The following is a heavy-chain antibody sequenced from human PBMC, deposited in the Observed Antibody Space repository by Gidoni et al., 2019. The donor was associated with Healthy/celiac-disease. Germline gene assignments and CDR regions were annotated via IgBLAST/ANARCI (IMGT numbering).Heavy chain of an antibody. J-gene: IGHJ3*02. V-gene: IGHV3-30-3*01. CDR3: VVGISRDAFDI. D-gene: IGHD6-19*01. CDR2: ISYDGSNK. CDR1: GFTFSSYA. Sequence: QVQLVESGGGVIQPGRSLRLSCAASGFTFSSYAMHWVRQAPGKGLEWVAVISYDGSNKYYADSVKGRFTISRDNSKNTLYLQMNSLRAEDTAVYYCVVGISRDAFDIWGQGTMVTVSS.